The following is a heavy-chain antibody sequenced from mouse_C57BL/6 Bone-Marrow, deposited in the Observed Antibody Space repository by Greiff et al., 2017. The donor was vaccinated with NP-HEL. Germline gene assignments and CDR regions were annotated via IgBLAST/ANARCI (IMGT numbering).Heavy chain of an antibody. CDR3: ARDGYYGTGTWFDY. CDR2: INPYNGGT. CDR1: GYTFTDYY. V-gene: IGHV1-19*01. Sequence: VQLQQSGPVLVKPGASVKMSCKASGYTFTDYYMNWVKQSHGKSLEWIGVINPYNGGTSYNQKFKGKATLTVDKSSSTAYMELNSLTSEDSAVYYCARDGYYGTGTWFDYWGQGTTLTVSS. D-gene: IGHD2-3*01. J-gene: IGHJ2*01.